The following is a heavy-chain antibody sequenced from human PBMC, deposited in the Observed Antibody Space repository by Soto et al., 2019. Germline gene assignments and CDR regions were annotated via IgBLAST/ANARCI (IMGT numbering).Heavy chain of an antibody. CDR2: ISAYNGNT. Sequence: ASVKVSCKASGYTFTSYGISWVRQAPGQGLEWMGWISAYNGNTNYAQKLQGRVTMTTDTSTSTAYMELRSLRSDDTAVYYCARVGYSRGWYNWFDPWGQGTLVTVSS. J-gene: IGHJ5*02. CDR3: ARVGYSRGWYNWFDP. CDR1: GYTFTSYG. D-gene: IGHD6-19*01. V-gene: IGHV1-18*01.